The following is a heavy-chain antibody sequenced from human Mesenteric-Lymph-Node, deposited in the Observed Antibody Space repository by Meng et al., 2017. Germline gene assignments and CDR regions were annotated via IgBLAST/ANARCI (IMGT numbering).Heavy chain of an antibody. Sequence: QVQREESGPGLVKPSQTLSLTCTVSGGSMSSGDYFWNWIRQPPGKGLEWIGYIYYSGNTYYNPSLKSRVTISIDTSKNQFSLKLSSVTAADTAVYYCARAEYYNWFDPWGQGTLVTVSS. CDR3: ARAEYYNWFDP. V-gene: IGHV4-30-4*01. J-gene: IGHJ5*02. CDR2: IYYSGNT. CDR1: GGSMSSGDYF. D-gene: IGHD1-14*01.